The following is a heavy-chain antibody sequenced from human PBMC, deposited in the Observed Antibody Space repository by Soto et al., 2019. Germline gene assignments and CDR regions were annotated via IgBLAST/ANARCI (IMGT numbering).Heavy chain of an antibody. CDR3: ASPKANYYDSSGPPYFDY. CDR2: IYYSGST. V-gene: IGHV4-39*01. CDR1: GGSIRRSSYY. Sequence: SETPCLTRTVSGGSIRRSSYYWGWVRQPPGEGLEWIGSIYYSGSTYYNPSLKSRVTISVDTSKNQFSLKLSSVTAADTAVYYCASPKANYYDSSGPPYFDYWGQGTLVTVSS. J-gene: IGHJ4*02. D-gene: IGHD3-22*01.